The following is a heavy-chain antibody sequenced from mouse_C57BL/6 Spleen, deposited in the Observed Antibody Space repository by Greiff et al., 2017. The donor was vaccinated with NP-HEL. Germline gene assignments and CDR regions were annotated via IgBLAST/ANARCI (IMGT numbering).Heavy chain of an antibody. Sequence: VQLQQSGAELVRPGASVKLSCTASGFNIKDYYMHWVKQRPEQGLEWIGRIEPEDGDTEYDPKFQGKTTMTADTSSNTAYLHLSSLTSEDTAVYYCTTSNYGSWFAYWGQGTLVTVSA. CDR3: TTSNYGSWFAY. CDR2: IEPEDGDT. V-gene: IGHV14-1*01. J-gene: IGHJ3*01. D-gene: IGHD1-1*01. CDR1: GFNIKDYY.